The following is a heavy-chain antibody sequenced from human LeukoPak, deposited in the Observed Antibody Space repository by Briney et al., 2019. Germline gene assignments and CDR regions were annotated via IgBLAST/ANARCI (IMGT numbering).Heavy chain of an antibody. J-gene: IGHJ5*02. CDR3: ARGDDYSSSSWFDP. Sequence: SETLSLICTVSGGSISSYYWSWIRQPPGKGLEWIGYIYYSGGTNYNPSLKSRVTISVDTSKNQFSLKLSSVTAADTAVYYCARGDDYSSSSWFDPWGQGTLVTVSS. CDR2: IYYSGGT. CDR1: GGSISSYY. V-gene: IGHV4-59*01. D-gene: IGHD6-6*01.